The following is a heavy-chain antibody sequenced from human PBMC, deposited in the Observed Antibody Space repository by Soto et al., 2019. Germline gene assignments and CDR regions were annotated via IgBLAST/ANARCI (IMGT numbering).Heavy chain of an antibody. Sequence: GASVKVSCKASGYTFTGYYLHWVRQAPGQGLEWMGWISPNSGGTNYAQKFQGRVTMTRDTSISTAYMELSRLRSDDTAVYYCARGRTGTTSYFDYWGQGNLVTVSS. V-gene: IGHV1-2*02. CDR1: GYTFTGYY. CDR2: ISPNSGGT. J-gene: IGHJ4*02. D-gene: IGHD1-1*01. CDR3: ARGRTGTTSYFDY.